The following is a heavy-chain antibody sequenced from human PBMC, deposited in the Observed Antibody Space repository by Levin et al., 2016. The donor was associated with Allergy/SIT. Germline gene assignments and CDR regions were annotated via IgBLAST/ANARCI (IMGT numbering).Heavy chain of an antibody. J-gene: IGHJ6*02. CDR2: INPSGGST. V-gene: IGHV1-46*03. CDR3: ARSSPGQSWFGELSPYYYYYGMDV. D-gene: IGHD3-10*01. Sequence: WVRQAPGQGLEWMGIINPSGGSTSYAQKFQGRVTMTRDTSTSTVYMELSSLRSEDTAVYYCARSSPGQSWFGELSPYYYYYGMDVWGQGTTVTVSS.